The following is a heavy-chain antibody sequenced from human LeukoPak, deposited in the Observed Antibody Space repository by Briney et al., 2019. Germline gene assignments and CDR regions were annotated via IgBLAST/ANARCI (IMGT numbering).Heavy chain of an antibody. J-gene: IGHJ4*02. CDR1: GYTFTGYY. V-gene: IGHV1-2*02. CDR2: INPNSGGT. D-gene: IGHD3-10*01. CDR3: ARPGVREFYYGSENFDY. Sequence: GASVKVSRKASGYTFTGYYMHWVRQAPGQGLEWMGWINPNSGGTNYAQKFQGRVTMTRDTSISTAYMELSRLRSDDTAVYYCARPGVREFYYGSENFDYWGQGTLVTVSS.